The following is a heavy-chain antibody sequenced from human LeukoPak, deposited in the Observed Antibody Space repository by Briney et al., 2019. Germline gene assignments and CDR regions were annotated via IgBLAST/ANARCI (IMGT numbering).Heavy chain of an antibody. CDR2: ITNDGSST. Sequence: GGSLRLSCAASGLTFSSHWMHWVRQAPGKGLVWVSRITNDGSSTTYADSVKGRFSISRDNAKNTLYLQMNSLRAEDTAVFYCARYYDSSGYYYWDYWGQGTLVTVSS. CDR1: GLTFSSHW. V-gene: IGHV3-74*01. CDR3: ARYYDSSGYYYWDY. D-gene: IGHD3-22*01. J-gene: IGHJ4*02.